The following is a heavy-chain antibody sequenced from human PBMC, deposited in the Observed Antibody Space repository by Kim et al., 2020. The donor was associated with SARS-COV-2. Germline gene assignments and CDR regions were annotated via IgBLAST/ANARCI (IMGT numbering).Heavy chain of an antibody. CDR2: ISPSNGNT. CDR3: ARDWTVWDYESSGYIDY. Sequence: ASVKVSCKTSGYMFTTYSISWVRQAPGQGLEWMGWISPSNGNTRSAQKFQNRVTISTDTSTNTAYMELRSLRSDDTAVYFCARDWTVWDYESSGYIDYWG. J-gene: IGHJ4*03. D-gene: IGHD3-16*01. V-gene: IGHV1-18*04. CDR1: GYMFTTYS.